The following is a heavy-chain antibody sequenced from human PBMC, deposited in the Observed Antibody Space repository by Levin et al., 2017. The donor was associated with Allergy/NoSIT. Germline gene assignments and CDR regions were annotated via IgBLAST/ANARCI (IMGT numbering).Heavy chain of an antibody. J-gene: IGHJ4*02. V-gene: IGHV4-34*01. Sequence: NTSETLSLTCAVYGGSFSGYYWSWIRQPPGKGLEWIGEINHSGSTNYNPSLKSRVTISVDTSKNQFSLKLSSVTAADTAVYYCARGGRYDYVWGSYRPPGRLYYFDYWGQGTLVTVSS. CDR2: INHSGST. CDR3: ARGGRYDYVWGSYRPPGRLYYFDY. D-gene: IGHD3-16*02. CDR1: GGSFSGYY.